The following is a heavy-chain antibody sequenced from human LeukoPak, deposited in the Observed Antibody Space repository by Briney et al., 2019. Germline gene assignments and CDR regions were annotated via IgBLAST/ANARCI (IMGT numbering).Heavy chain of an antibody. Sequence: NSGGSLRLSCAASGFTFSDYYMSWIRQAPGKGLEWVSYISSSGSAIYYADSVKGRFTISRDNAKNSLYLQMNSLRAEDTAVYYCATEWRVPAATIDYWGQGTLVTVSS. CDR1: GFTFSDYY. D-gene: IGHD2-2*01. CDR2: ISSSGSAI. CDR3: ATEWRVPAATIDY. J-gene: IGHJ4*02. V-gene: IGHV3-11*01.